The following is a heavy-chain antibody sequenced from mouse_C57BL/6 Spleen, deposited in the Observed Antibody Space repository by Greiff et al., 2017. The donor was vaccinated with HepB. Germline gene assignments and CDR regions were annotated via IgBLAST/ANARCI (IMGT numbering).Heavy chain of an antibody. D-gene: IGHD1-1*01. CDR3: AREALRRRVEDY. CDR1: GYTFTSYW. CDR2: IYPGSGST. Sequence: QVQLQQSGAELVKPGASVKMSCKASGYTFTSYWITWVKQRPGQGLEWIGDIYPGSGSTNYNEKFKSKATLTVDTSSSTAYMQLSSLTSEDSAVYYCAREALRRRVEDYWGQGTTLTVSS. J-gene: IGHJ2*01. V-gene: IGHV1-55*01.